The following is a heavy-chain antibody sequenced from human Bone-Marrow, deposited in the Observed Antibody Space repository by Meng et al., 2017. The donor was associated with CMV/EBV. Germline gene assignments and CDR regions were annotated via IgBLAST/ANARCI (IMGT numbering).Heavy chain of an antibody. J-gene: IGHJ6*02. CDR2: ISYDGSNK. CDR1: GFMFSNYD. Sequence: GGSLRLSCAASGFMFSNYDMHWVRQAPGKGLEWVAVISYDGSNKYYADSVKGRFTISRDNSKNTLYLQMNSLRAEDTVVYYCARDVGGLGYYGMDVWGQGTTVTVSS. CDR3: ARDVGGLGYYGMDV. D-gene: IGHD3-16*01. V-gene: IGHV3-30*19.